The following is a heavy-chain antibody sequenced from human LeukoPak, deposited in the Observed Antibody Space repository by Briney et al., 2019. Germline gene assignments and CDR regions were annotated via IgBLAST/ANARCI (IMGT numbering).Heavy chain of an antibody. CDR2: VNINAGST. CDR3: ARVRETGSFYRAFDY. J-gene: IGHJ4*02. Sequence: AASVKVSCKAFGYTFSDYFIHWVQQAPGPGLEWMGVVNINAGSTTYAQTLQDRITLTRDTSTSTVYMELSSLRSEDTAVYYCARVRETGSFYRAFDYWGQGTLVTVSS. D-gene: IGHD1-26*01. V-gene: IGHV1-46*01. CDR1: GYTFSDYF.